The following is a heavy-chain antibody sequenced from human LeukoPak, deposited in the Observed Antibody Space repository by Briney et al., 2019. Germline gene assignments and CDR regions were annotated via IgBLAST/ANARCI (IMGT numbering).Heavy chain of an antibody. CDR3: ARLLSSWYGDYYYYYGMDV. CDR2: IYYSGST. V-gene: IGHV4-59*08. Sequence: SETLSLTCTVSGGSISSYYWSWIRQPPGKGLEWIGYIYYSGSTNYNPSLKSRGTISVDTSKTQFSLKLSSVTAADTAVYYCARLLSSWYGDYYYYYGMDVWGQGTTVTVSS. D-gene: IGHD6-13*01. J-gene: IGHJ6*02. CDR1: GGSISSYY.